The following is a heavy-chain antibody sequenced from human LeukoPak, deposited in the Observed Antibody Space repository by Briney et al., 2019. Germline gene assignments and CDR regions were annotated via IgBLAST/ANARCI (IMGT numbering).Heavy chain of an antibody. Sequence: ASVKVSCKASGYTFTGYYMHWVRQAPGQGLEWMGWINPNSGGTNYAQKFQGRVTMTRDTSISTAYMELSRLRSDNTAVYYCARDLDYGGNSGGGYWGQGTLVTVSS. CDR3: ARDLDYGGNSGGGY. CDR1: GYTFTGYY. D-gene: IGHD4-23*01. CDR2: INPNSGGT. V-gene: IGHV1-2*02. J-gene: IGHJ4*02.